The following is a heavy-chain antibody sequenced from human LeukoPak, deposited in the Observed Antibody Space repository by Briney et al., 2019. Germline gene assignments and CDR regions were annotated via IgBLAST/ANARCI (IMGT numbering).Heavy chain of an antibody. J-gene: IGHJ4*02. Sequence: GGSLRLSCAASGFTFSGSEMHWVRQAAGKGLEWVGRIRSKADSYATAYAASVKGRFTIYRDDSKNTAYLQMSSLKTEDTAVYYCATIVTTIDYFDYWGQGTLVTVSS. CDR3: ATIVTTIDYFDY. CDR1: GFTFSGSE. V-gene: IGHV3-73*01. CDR2: IRSKADSYAT. D-gene: IGHD5-12*01.